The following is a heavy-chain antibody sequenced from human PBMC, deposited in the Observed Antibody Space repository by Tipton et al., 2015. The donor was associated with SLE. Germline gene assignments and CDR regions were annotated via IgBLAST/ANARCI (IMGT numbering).Heavy chain of an antibody. Sequence: SLRLSCAASGFRFSSYWMHWVRKAPGKGLEWVARISDDGSRTTYADDVKGRFTISRDDAKNMVYSQMHSLRAEDTAVYYCARCGATDFWGQGTLVTVSS. CDR3: ARCGATDF. D-gene: IGHD1-26*01. V-gene: IGHV3-74*03. CDR2: ISDDGSRT. J-gene: IGHJ4*02. CDR1: GFRFSSYW.